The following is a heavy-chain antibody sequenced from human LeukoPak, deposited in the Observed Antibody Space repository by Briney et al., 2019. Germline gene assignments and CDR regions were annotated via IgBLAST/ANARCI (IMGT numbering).Heavy chain of an antibody. CDR1: GFTFDDYA. V-gene: IGHV3-9*01. CDR2: ISWNSGSI. CDR3: AKGTVAGRQRAPPKEWFDP. D-gene: IGHD6-6*01. Sequence: GGSLRLSCAASGFTFDDYAMHWVRQAPGKGLEWVSGISWNSGSIGYADSVKGRFTISRDNAKNSLSLQMNSLRAEDSAVYYCAKGTVAGRQRAPPKEWFDPWGQGTLVTVSS. J-gene: IGHJ5*02.